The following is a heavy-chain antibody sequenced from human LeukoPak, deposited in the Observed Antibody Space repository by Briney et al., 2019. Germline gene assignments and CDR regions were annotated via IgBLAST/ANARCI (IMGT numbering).Heavy chain of an antibody. CDR1: GYTFTSYG. D-gene: IGHD3-10*01. Sequence: ASVKVSCKASGYTFTSYGISWVRQAPGQGLEWMGWISAYNGNTNYAQKLQGRVTMTTDTSTSTAYMELRSLRSDDTAVYHCARVLYGSGSYYFDYWGQGTLVTVSS. J-gene: IGHJ4*02. CDR2: ISAYNGNT. CDR3: ARVLYGSGSYYFDY. V-gene: IGHV1-18*01.